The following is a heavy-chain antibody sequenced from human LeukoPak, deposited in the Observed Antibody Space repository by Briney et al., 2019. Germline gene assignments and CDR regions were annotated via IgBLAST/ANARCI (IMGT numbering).Heavy chain of an antibody. D-gene: IGHD3-9*01. Sequence: GGSLRLSCAASGFTFDDYAMHWVGQPPGKGLEWASSIISSSSYIYYADSVKGRFTISRDNAKNSLYLQMNSLRAEDTAVYYCARDIFLSYDILTGYFDYWGQGTLVTVSS. J-gene: IGHJ4*02. CDR2: IISSSSYI. V-gene: IGHV3-21*01. CDR1: GFTFDDYA. CDR3: ARDIFLSYDILTGYFDY.